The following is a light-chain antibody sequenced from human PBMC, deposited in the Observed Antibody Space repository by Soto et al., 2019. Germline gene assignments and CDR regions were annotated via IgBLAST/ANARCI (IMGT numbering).Light chain of an antibody. V-gene: IGLV6-57*02. J-gene: IGLJ2*01. CDR3: QSVDSSDQGF. CDR1: GGSLASNY. CDR2: EDN. Sequence: NFMLTQPHSVSGSPGKTVTISCTGSGGSLASNYVQWYQQRPGRAPTTVIYEDNDRPSGVPNRFSGSVDISSNSALLTISGLTTEDEADYYCQSVDSSDQGFFGGGTKLTVL.